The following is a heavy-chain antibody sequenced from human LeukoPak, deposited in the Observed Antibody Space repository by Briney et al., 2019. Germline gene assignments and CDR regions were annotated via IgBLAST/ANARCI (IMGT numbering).Heavy chain of an antibody. Sequence: SETLSLTCTVSGGSISSYYWSWIRQPAGKGLEWIGRIYTSGSTNYNPSLKSRVTMSVDTSKNQFSLKLSSVTAADTAVYYCARDRRRYSSRSDSWFDPWGQGNPGHRLL. CDR1: GGSISSYY. CDR3: ARDRRRYSSRSDSWFDP. CDR2: IYTSGST. V-gene: IGHV4-4*07. D-gene: IGHD6-13*01. J-gene: IGHJ5*02.